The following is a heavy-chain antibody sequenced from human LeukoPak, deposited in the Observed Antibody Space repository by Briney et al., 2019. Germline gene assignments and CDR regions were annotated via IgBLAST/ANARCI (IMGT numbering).Heavy chain of an antibody. D-gene: IGHD1-26*01. Sequence: GGSLRLSCSASGFTFSSYAMHWVRQAPGKGLEYVSAISSNGGSTYYADSVKGRLTISRDNSKNTLYLQMNSLRPEDTAMYYCARDRSGSYDYWGQGTLVTVSS. V-gene: IGHV3-64*04. CDR3: ARDRSGSYDY. CDR2: ISSNGGST. J-gene: IGHJ4*02. CDR1: GFTFSSYA.